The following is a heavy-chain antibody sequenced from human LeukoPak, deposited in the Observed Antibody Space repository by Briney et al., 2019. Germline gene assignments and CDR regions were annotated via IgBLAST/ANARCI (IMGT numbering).Heavy chain of an antibody. D-gene: IGHD1-26*01. CDR3: VRDSGSSYGYYFLH. V-gene: IGHV3-48*01. J-gene: IGHJ1*01. Sequence: GGSLRLSCAASGFTFSSYSMNWVRQAPGKGLEWVSYISSSSSTIYYADSVKGRFTISRDNAKNSLYLQMNSLRAEDTAVYYCVRDSGSSYGYYFLHWGQGTLVTVSS. CDR1: GFTFSSYS. CDR2: ISSSSSTI.